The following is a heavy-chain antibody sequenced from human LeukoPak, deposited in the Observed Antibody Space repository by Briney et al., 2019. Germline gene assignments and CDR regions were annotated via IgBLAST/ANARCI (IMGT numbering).Heavy chain of an antibody. V-gene: IGHV3-33*01. J-gene: IGHJ4*02. Sequence: GGSLRLSCAASGFTFSSYGMHWVRQAPGKGLEGVAVIWYDGSNKYYADSVKGRFTISRYNSKNTLYLQMNSLRAEDTAVYYCARDFQGIQYGPFYYWGQGTLVTVSS. CDR3: ARDFQGIQYGPFYY. D-gene: IGHD2/OR15-2a*01. CDR2: IWYDGSNK. CDR1: GFTFSSYG.